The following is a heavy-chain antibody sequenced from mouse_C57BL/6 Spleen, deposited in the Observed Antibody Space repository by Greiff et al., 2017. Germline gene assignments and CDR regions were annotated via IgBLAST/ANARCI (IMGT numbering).Heavy chain of an antibody. V-gene: IGHV1-18*01. D-gene: IGHD1-1*01. Sequence: EVQLKQSGPELVKPGASVKIPCKASGYTFTDYNMDWVKQSHGQSLEWIGDINPNNGGTIYNQTFKGKATLTVDKSSSTAYMELRSLTSEDTAVYYCAREGFLLRNYAMDYWGQGTSVTVSS. J-gene: IGHJ4*01. CDR2: INPNNGGT. CDR3: AREGFLLRNYAMDY. CDR1: GYTFTDYN.